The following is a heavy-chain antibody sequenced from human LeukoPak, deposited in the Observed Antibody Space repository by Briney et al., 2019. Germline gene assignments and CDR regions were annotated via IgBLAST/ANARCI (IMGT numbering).Heavy chain of an antibody. CDR3: ARDLVTIFEKWFDP. CDR2: ISSSSSTI. CDR1: GFTFSSYS. J-gene: IGHJ5*02. V-gene: IGHV3-48*01. D-gene: IGHD3-3*01. Sequence: GGSLRLSCAASGFTFSSYSMNWVRQAPGKGLEWVSYISSSSSTIYYADSVKGRFTISRDNAKNSLYLQMNSLRAEDTAVYYCARDLVTIFEKWFDPWGQGTLVTVSS.